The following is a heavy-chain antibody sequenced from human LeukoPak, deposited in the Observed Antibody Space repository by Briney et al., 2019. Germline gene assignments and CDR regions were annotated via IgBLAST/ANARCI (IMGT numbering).Heavy chain of an antibody. CDR2: ISGSGGST. CDR3: AKLVGTGTPPSDY. V-gene: IGHV3-23*01. J-gene: IGHJ4*02. CDR1: GFTFSNYA. Sequence: PGGSLRLSCAASGFTFSNYAMSWVRQAPGKGLEWVSAISGSGGSTYYADSVKGRFTISRDNSKKTRYVHMNSLRAEDTAVYYCAKLVGTGTPPSDYWGQGTLVTVSS. D-gene: IGHD1-1*01.